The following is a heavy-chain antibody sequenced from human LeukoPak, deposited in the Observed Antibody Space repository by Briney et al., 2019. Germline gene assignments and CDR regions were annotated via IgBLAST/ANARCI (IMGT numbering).Heavy chain of an antibody. Sequence: PSGTLSLTCAVYGGSFSGYYWSWIRQPPGKGLEWIGEINHSGSTNYNPSLKSRVTISVDTSKNQFSLKLSSVTAADTAVYYCARVDSNELDYCYYYMDGWGQGTTVTVSS. D-gene: IGHD4-11*01. V-gene: IGHV4-34*01. J-gene: IGHJ6*03. CDR3: ARVDSNELDYCYYYMDG. CDR1: GGSFSGYY. CDR2: INHSGST.